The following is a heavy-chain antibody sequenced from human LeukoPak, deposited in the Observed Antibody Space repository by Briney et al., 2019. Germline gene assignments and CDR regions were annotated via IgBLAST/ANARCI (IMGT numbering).Heavy chain of an antibody. CDR3: ARGGVTTVTTAPHGMDV. J-gene: IGHJ6*02. CDR2: ISAYNGNT. CDR1: GYTFTSYG. D-gene: IGHD4-17*01. V-gene: IGHV1-18*01. Sequence: RASVKVSCKASGYTFTSYGISWVRQAPGQGLEWMGWISAYNGNTNYAQKLQGRVTMTTDTSTSTAYMELRSLRSDDTAVYYCARGGVTTVTTAPHGMDVWGQGTTVTVSS.